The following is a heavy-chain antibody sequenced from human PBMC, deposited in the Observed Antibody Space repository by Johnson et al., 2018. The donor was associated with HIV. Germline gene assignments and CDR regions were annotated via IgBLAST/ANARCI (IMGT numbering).Heavy chain of an antibody. Sequence: EQLVESGGGLVQPGGSLRLSCAASGLTVSSNFMTWVRQAPGKGLEWVSVIYSGGSTYYADSVKGLFTISRDNSKNTLYLQMNSVRVEDTAVYYCARGYTIGAFDIWGQGTMVTVSS. CDR2: IYSGGST. V-gene: IGHV3-53*01. CDR1: GLTVSSNF. J-gene: IGHJ3*02. CDR3: ARGYTIGAFDI. D-gene: IGHD3-3*01.